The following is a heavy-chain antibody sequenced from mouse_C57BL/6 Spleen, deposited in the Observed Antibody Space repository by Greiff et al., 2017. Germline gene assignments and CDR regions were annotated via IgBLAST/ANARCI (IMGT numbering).Heavy chain of an antibody. V-gene: IGHV1-19*01. Sequence: EVLLVESGPVLVKPGASVKMSCKASGYTFTDYYMNWVKQSHGKSLEWIGVINPYNGGTSYNQKFKGKATLTVDKSSSTAYMELNSLTSEDSAVYYCARNWDDWYFDVWGTGTTVTVSS. CDR1: GYTFTDYY. J-gene: IGHJ1*03. CDR2: INPYNGGT. CDR3: ARNWDDWYFDV. D-gene: IGHD4-1*01.